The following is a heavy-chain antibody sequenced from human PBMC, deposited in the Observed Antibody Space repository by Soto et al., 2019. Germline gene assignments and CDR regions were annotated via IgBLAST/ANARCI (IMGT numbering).Heavy chain of an antibody. CDR3: ARDAFSELDYGDYPDY. J-gene: IGHJ4*02. Sequence: QVQLVQSGAEVKKPGASVKVSCKASGYTFTSYGISWVRQAPGQGLEWMGWISAYNGNTNYAQKLQGIVTMTTDTSTSTAYMELRRLRSDDTAVYYCARDAFSELDYGDYPDYWGQGTLVTVSS. CDR2: ISAYNGNT. CDR1: GYTFTSYG. V-gene: IGHV1-18*04. D-gene: IGHD4-17*01.